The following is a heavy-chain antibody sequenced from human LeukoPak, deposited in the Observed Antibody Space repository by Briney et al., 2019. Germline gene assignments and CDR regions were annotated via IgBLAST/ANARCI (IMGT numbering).Heavy chain of an antibody. Sequence: SETLSLSCTVSGGSISSSSYYWGWIRQPPGKGLEWIGYIYYSGSTNYNPSLKSRVTISVDTSKNQFSLKLSSVTAADTAVYYCARDSPMITFGGVIVDAFDIWGQGTMVTVSS. J-gene: IGHJ3*02. CDR2: IYYSGST. CDR1: GGSISSSSYY. CDR3: ARDSPMITFGGVIVDAFDI. V-gene: IGHV4-61*01. D-gene: IGHD3-16*02.